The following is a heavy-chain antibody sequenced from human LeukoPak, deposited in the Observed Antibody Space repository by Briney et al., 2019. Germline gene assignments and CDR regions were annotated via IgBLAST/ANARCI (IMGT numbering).Heavy chain of an antibody. CDR1: GFSFSDYG. CDR3: TRGDHFTGYLQYYFDQ. V-gene: IGHV3-30*03. D-gene: IGHD3-9*01. CDR2: ISYDGGHK. J-gene: IGHJ4*02. Sequence: GRSLRLSCAASGFSFSDYGMHWVRQAPVKGLEWVALISYDGGHKYYRDSVKGRFTISRNNSNNTLFLQMNDLSAEDSAVYYCTRGDHFTGYLQYYFDQWGQGTLVTVSS.